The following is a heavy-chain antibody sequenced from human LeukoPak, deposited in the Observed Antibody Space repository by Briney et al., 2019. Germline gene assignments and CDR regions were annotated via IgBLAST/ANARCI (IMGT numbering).Heavy chain of an antibody. J-gene: IGHJ4*02. CDR1: GYTFTGYY. CDR2: INPNSGGT. CDR3: ARDASGTYYFDY. V-gene: IGHV1-2*02. D-gene: IGHD1-26*01. Sequence: ASVKVSCKASGYTFTGYYMHWVRQAPGQGLEWMGWINPNSGGTNYAQKFQGRVTMTRDTSISTAYMELSRLRSDDTAVYYCARDASGTYYFDYWGQGTPVTVSS.